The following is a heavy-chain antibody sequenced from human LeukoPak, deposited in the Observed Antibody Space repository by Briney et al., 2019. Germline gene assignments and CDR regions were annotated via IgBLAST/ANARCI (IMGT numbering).Heavy chain of an antibody. CDR3: AKDSGIAVAVTDY. CDR1: GFTFSNYG. J-gene: IGHJ4*02. Sequence: GGSLRVSCAASGFTFSNYGMHWVRQAPGKGLEWVADIWYDRTNKYYADSVKGRFTISRDNSRKTLYLQMNGLRAEDTALYYCAKDSGIAVAVTDYWGQGTLVIDSA. V-gene: IGHV3-33*06. D-gene: IGHD6-13*01. CDR2: IWYDRTNK.